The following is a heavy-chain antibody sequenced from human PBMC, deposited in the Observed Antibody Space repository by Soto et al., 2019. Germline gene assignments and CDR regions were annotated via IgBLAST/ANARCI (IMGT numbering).Heavy chain of an antibody. J-gene: IGHJ4*02. Sequence: QVQLQESGPGLVKPSQTLSLTCTVSGGSISSGGYYWSWIRQHPGKGLEWIGYIYYSGSTYYNPSLKSRVTISVDTSKNQFSLKLSSVTAADTAVYYCVREGEGSYAIDYWGQGTLVTVSS. D-gene: IGHD3-16*01. CDR1: GGSISSGGYY. CDR2: IYYSGST. CDR3: VREGEGSYAIDY. V-gene: IGHV4-31*03.